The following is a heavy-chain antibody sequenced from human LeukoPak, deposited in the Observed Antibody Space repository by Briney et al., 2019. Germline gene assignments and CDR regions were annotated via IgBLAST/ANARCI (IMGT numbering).Heavy chain of an antibody. CDR1: GGSFSGYY. V-gene: IGHV4-34*01. CDR2: INHSGST. Sequence: SETLSLTCAVYGGSFSGYYWSWIRQPPGKGLEWIGEINHSGSTNYNPSLKSRVTISVDTSKNQISLKPGVLTAAAPAEYYCARLLGFPYWGQGTLVTVSS. J-gene: IGHJ4*02. D-gene: IGHD3-10*01. CDR3: ARLLGFPY.